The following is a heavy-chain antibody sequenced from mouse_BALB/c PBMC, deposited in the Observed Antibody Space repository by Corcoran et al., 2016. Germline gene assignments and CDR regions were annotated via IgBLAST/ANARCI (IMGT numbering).Heavy chain of an antibody. CDR3: ARDGDYYAMDY. V-gene: IGHV1S136*01. CDR2: INPYNDGT. J-gene: IGHJ4*01. CDR1: GYTFTSYV. Sequence: EVQLQQSGPELVKPGASMKMSCKASGYTFTSYVMHWVKQKPGQGLEWIGYINPYNDGTKYNEKFKGKATLTSDKSSSTAYMELSSLTSEDSAVYYCARDGDYYAMDYWGQGTSVTVSS.